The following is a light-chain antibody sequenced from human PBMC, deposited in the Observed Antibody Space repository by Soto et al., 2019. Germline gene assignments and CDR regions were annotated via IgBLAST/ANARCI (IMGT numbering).Light chain of an antibody. CDR1: QTISNT. CDR3: QQTYSTPIT. V-gene: IGKV1-39*01. J-gene: IGKJ5*01. CDR2: ASS. Sequence: DIQMTQSPSSLSASVGDRVTITCRASQTISNTLNWYQQRPGKPPNILIYASSTLQSGVPPRFSGGGSGTEFTLTISSLQPEDFATYYCQQTYSTPITFGQGTRLEIK.